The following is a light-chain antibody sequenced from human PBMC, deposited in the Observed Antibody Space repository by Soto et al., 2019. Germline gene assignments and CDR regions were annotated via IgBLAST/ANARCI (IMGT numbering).Light chain of an antibody. CDR2: GTS. CDR1: QSFGSN. CDR3: QQYGGA. J-gene: IGKJ4*01. V-gene: IGKV3-20*01. Sequence: EIALTQSPVTRSLDPGERVALSCRASQSFGSNLAWNQQKPGQAPRLLLYGTSTRATGIPDRFSGSGSGTDFTLTISRLEPEDFAVYYCQQYGGAFGGGTKVDIK.